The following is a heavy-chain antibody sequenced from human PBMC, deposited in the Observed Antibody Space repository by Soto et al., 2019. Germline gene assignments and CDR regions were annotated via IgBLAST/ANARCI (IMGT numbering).Heavy chain of an antibody. Sequence: GGSLRLSCVASGFMYRNYPMSWVRQGPGKGLEWVAGISGSGDSAYYADSVKGRFTIARDNSKNTVNLQMNSVRADDTAVYYCAKDGRSLGSGPTAFDIWGQGTMVTVSS. D-gene: IGHD6-19*01. CDR2: ISGSGDSA. CDR1: GFMYRNYP. V-gene: IGHV3-23*01. CDR3: AKDGRSLGSGPTAFDI. J-gene: IGHJ3*02.